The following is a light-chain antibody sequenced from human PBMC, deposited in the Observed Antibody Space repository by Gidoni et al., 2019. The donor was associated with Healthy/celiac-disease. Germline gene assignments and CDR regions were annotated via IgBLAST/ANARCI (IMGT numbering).Light chain of an antibody. J-gene: IGKJ2*01. Sequence: EIVMTQHPATLSVSPGERATLSCRASQSVSSILAWYQQKPGQAPRLLIYGASNRATCIPARFSGSGSGTEFTLTISSLQSEDFAVYYCQQYNNWPPYTFGQXTKLEIK. CDR3: QQYNNWPPYT. CDR1: QSVSSI. V-gene: IGKV3-15*01. CDR2: GAS.